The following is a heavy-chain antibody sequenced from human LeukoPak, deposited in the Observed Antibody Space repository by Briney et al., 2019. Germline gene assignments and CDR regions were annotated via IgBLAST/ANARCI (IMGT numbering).Heavy chain of an antibody. CDR2: IYYSGST. Sequence: SETLSLTCTVSGGSISPYYWSWIRQPPGKGLEWIGDIYYSGSTNYNPSLKSRVTISVDTSKNQFSLNLSSVTAADTAVYYCARAFYPGYYSYMAVWGKGTTVTVSS. V-gene: IGHV4-59*01. D-gene: IGHD3-3*02. J-gene: IGHJ6*03. CDR3: ARAFYPGYYSYMAV. CDR1: GGSISPYY.